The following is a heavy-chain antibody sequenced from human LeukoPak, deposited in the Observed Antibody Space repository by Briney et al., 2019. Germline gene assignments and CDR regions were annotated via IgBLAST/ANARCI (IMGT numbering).Heavy chain of an antibody. CDR2: INPNSGDT. CDR3: ATEGLSSGYYRPFDY. V-gene: IGHV1-2*06. Sequence: ASVKVSCKASGYTFTGYHMHWVRQAPGQGLEWMGRINPNSGDTNYAQKFQGRVTMTRDTSISTAYMELSRLRSDDTAVYYCATEGLSSGYYRPFDYWGQGTLVTVSS. CDR1: GYTFTGYH. J-gene: IGHJ4*02. D-gene: IGHD3-22*01.